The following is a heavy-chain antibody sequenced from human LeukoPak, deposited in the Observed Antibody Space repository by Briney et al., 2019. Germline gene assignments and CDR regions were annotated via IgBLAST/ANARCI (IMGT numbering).Heavy chain of an antibody. CDR2: ISGSGGST. J-gene: IGHJ4*02. V-gene: IGHV3-23*01. CDR1: GFTFSSYA. Sequence: GGSLRLSCAASGFTFSSYAMSWVRQAPGKGLEWVSAISGSGGSTYYADSVKGRFTISRDNSKNTLYLQMNSLRAEDTAVYYCAREVGSGLVSYSDYWGQGTLVTVSS. D-gene: IGHD3-22*01. CDR3: AREVGSGLVSYSDY.